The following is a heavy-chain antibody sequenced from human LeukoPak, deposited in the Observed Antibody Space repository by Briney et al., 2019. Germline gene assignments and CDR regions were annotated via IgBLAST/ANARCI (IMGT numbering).Heavy chain of an antibody. V-gene: IGHV1-18*01. CDR3: ARGTNREYYFDY. CDR2: ISTFNGNT. CDR1: GYTFVDFG. Sequence: ASVKVSCKAPGYTFVDFGISWVRQAPGQGLEWMGWISTFNGNTNYAQNLQGRVTITTDTSTSTAYMELRSLRSDDTAVYYCARGTNREYYFDYWGQGTLVTVSS. J-gene: IGHJ4*02. D-gene: IGHD1-7*01.